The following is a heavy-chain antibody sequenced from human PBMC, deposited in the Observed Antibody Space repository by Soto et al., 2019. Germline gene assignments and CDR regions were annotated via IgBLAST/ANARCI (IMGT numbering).Heavy chain of an antibody. V-gene: IGHV4-59*08. J-gene: IGHJ6*02. Sequence: SETLSLTCTVSGDSLTNYYCSWFRQSPGKGLEWIGYIMYSGYSAYNLSLKRRVTMSMDTSKTQFSLMLESVTATDTAVYYCARHGFGPLHGLVDVWGQGTTVTVSS. CDR3: ARHGFGPLHGLVDV. D-gene: IGHD3-10*01. CDR1: GDSLTNYY. CDR2: IMYSGYS.